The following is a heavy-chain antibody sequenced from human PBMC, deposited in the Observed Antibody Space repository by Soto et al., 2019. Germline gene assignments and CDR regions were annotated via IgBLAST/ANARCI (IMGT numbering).Heavy chain of an antibody. Sequence: SETLSLTCTVSGGSISSYYWSWIRQPPGKGLEWIGYIYYSGSTNYNPSHKSRVTISVDTSKNQFSLKLSSVTAADTAVYYCSRDNGREQYYDSSGYWYYFDYWGQGTLVTVSS. D-gene: IGHD3-22*01. J-gene: IGHJ4*02. CDR2: IYYSGST. V-gene: IGHV4-59*01. CDR1: GGSISSYY. CDR3: SRDNGREQYYDSSGYWYYFDY.